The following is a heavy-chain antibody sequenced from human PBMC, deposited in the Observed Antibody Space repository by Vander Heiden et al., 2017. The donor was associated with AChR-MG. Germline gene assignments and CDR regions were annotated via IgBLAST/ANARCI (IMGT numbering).Heavy chain of an antibody. CDR2: ISSSSTYI. CDR3: AREATSGY. J-gene: IGHJ4*02. D-gene: IGHD1-26*01. CDR1: GFTFSNYS. Sequence: EVPLVESGGGLVKPGESLRLSCAASGFTFSNYSMNWVRQAPGKGLEWVSSISSSSTYIYYADSVKGRFIISRDNAKNSLYLQMNSLRAEDTAVYYCAREATSGYWGQGTLVIVSS. V-gene: IGHV3-21*01.